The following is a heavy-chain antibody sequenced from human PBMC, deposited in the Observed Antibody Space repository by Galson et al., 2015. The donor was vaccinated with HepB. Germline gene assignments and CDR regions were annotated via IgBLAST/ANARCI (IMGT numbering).Heavy chain of an antibody. CDR2: ISGGGGST. J-gene: IGHJ5*02. CDR1: GFTFSSYA. D-gene: IGHD6-13*01. V-gene: IGHV3-23*01. CDR3: AKGSTNWSRSWFGP. Sequence: SLRLSCAASGFTFSSYAMSWVRQVPGKGLEWVSVISGGGGSTYYADSVKGRFTISRDNSKNTLYLQMNSLRAEDTAVYYCAKGSTNWSRSWFGPWGQGTLVTVSS.